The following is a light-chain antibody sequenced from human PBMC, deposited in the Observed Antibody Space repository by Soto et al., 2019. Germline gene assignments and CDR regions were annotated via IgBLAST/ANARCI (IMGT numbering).Light chain of an antibody. CDR3: AAWDDSLSANWV. V-gene: IGLV1-47*01. J-gene: IGLJ3*02. Sequence: QSVLTQPPSASGTPGQRVTISCSGSSSNIGSNYVYWYQQLPGTALKLLIYRNNQRPSGVPDRFSGSKSGTSASLAISGLRSEDEADYYCAAWDDSLSANWVFGGGTKLTVL. CDR2: RNN. CDR1: SSNIGSNY.